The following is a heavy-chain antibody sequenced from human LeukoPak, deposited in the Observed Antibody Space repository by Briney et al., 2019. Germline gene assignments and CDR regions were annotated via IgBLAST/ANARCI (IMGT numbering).Heavy chain of an antibody. CDR1: GGSISSYY. J-gene: IGHJ4*02. CDR3: SSSGDPDLFDY. CDR2: IYYNGST. Sequence: SETLSLSCAVSGGSISSYYWSWVRQPPGKGLERVADIYYNGSTKYNPSLKSRVTISVDTSTNNFSLKLSSLTAADPPLYYCSSSGDPDLFDYWGQGTLVTVSS. V-gene: IGHV4-59*01.